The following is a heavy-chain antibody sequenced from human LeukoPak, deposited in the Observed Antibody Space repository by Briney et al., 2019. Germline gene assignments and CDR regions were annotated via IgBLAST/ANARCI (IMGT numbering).Heavy chain of an antibody. Sequence: PSETLSLTCAVYSSSFSGYHWNWIRQALGKGLEWIGEIDHSGNTNYNPSLKSRVTISVDSSKNQFSLKLSSVTAADTAVFYCAGRYLYYYYYYMDVWGKGTTVTVSS. J-gene: IGHJ6*03. V-gene: IGHV4-34*01. CDR2: IDHSGNT. CDR3: AGRYLYYYYYYMDV. CDR1: SSSFSGYH. D-gene: IGHD2-2*02.